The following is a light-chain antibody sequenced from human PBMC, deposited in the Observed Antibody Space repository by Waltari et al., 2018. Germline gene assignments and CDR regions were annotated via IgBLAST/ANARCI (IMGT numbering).Light chain of an antibody. CDR3: LLFYSGPRGV. Sequence: QAVVTQEPSLTVSPGGTVTLTCGSSTGAVTSGHYPYWFQQKPGQAPRTLIYDTTNKHSGTPARFSGSLLGGKAALTRSGAQPEDEAEYYCLLFYSGPRGVFGGGTKLTVL. CDR1: TGAVTSGHY. J-gene: IGLJ3*02. V-gene: IGLV7-46*01. CDR2: DTT.